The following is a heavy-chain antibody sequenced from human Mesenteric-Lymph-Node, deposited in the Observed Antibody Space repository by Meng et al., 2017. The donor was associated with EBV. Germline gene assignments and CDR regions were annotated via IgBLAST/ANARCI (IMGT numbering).Heavy chain of an antibody. CDR3: ARSSYGSGSYSPFDF. CDR1: GGSFTDHY. V-gene: IGHV4-34*01. J-gene: IGHJ4*02. Sequence: VKLQPVGQGLLKPSQTLFPPCTAYGGSFTDHYWTWIRQPPGKGLEWIAEINHSGGTNYNLSLKNRVTISIDLSKNHFSLKVSSVTAADTAVYYCARSSYGSGSYSPFDFWGEGNLVTVSS. D-gene: IGHD3-10*01. CDR2: INHSGGT.